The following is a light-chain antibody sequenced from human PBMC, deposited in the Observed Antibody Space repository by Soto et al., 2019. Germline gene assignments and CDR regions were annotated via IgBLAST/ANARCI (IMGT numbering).Light chain of an antibody. CDR3: QQRSDRFS. V-gene: IGKV3-11*01. CDR2: DAS. J-gene: IGKJ3*01. Sequence: EIVLTQSPATLSLSPGERATLSCRANQSVGSYLAWYQQKPGQAPRLLIYDASNRATGIPARFSGSGSGTDFTLTISSLEPEDFAVYYCQQRSDRFSFGPGTKVDIK. CDR1: QSVGSY.